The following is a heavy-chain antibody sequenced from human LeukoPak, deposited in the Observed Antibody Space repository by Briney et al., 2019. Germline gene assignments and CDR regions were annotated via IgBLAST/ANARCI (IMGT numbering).Heavy chain of an antibody. CDR3: ATDRRDGYTDPFDY. CDR2: VDPEDGET. D-gene: IGHD5-24*01. J-gene: IGHJ4*02. Sequence: ASVKVSCKVSGYTFTDYYMHWVQQAPGKGLEWMGLVDPEDGETIYAEKFQGSVTITADTSTDTAYMELSSLRSEDTAVYYCATDRRDGYTDPFDYWGQGTLVTVSS. CDR1: GYTFTDYY. V-gene: IGHV1-69-2*01.